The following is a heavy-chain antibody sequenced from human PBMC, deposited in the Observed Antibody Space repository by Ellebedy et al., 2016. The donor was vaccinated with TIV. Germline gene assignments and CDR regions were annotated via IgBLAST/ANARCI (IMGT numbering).Heavy chain of an antibody. CDR3: ARDTVQVPSGDVFDI. J-gene: IGHJ3*02. D-gene: IGHD1-1*01. CDR1: GFTFSGYY. Sequence: GESLKISCAASGFTFSGYYMSWFRQAPGKGPEWVSYISYSGDLMYYADSVKGRFTTSRDNAENSLYLQMNSLRVDDTAVYYCARDTVQVPSGDVFDIWGQGTTVTVSS. V-gene: IGHV3-11*04. CDR2: ISYSGDLM.